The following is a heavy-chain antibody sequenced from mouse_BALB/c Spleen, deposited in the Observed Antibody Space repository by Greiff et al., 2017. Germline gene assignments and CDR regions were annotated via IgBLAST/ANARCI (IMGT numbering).Heavy chain of an antibody. CDR3: ARGDFFAY. J-gene: IGHJ3*01. CDR1: GYAFSSYW. CDR2: IYPGDGDT. D-gene: IGHD3-3*01. Sequence: VQLVESGAELVRPGSSVKISCKASGYAFSSYWMNWVKQRPGQGLEWIGQIYPGDGDTNYNGKFKGKATLTADKSSSTAYMQLSSLTSEDSAVYVCARGDFFAYWGQGTLVTVSA. V-gene: IGHV1-80*01.